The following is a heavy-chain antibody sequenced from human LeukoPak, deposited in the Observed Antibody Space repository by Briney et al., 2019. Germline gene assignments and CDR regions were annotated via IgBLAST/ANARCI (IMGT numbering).Heavy chain of an antibody. J-gene: IGHJ1*01. CDR1: GGSISSYY. V-gene: IGHV4-59*01. CDR3: ARVERYCSSTSCYVYFQH. Sequence: SETLSLTCTVSGGSISSYYWSWIRQPPGKGLEWIGYIYYSGSTNYNPSLKSRVTISVDTSKNQFSLKLSSVTAADTAVYYCARVERYCSSTSCYVYFQHWGQGTLVTVSS. D-gene: IGHD2-2*01. CDR2: IYYSGST.